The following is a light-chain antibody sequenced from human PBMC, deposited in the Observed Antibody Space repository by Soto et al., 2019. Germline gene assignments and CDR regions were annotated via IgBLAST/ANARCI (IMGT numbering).Light chain of an antibody. Sequence: DIHMTHSPSTLSASIGDRVTITCRASQTINNWLAWYQQKPGKAPNLLIYHASNLETGVPSRFSGSAFGTEFTLTISSLQPDDFATYYCQHYNSYPWTFGQGTKV. CDR1: QTINNW. CDR3: QHYNSYPWT. CDR2: HAS. J-gene: IGKJ1*01. V-gene: IGKV1-5*01.